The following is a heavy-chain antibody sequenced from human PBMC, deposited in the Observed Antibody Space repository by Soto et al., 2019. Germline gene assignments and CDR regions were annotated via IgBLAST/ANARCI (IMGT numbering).Heavy chain of an antibody. J-gene: IGHJ5*02. Sequence: QITLKESGPTLVKPTQTLTLTCIFSGFSLRTSGVGVGGIRQPPGKALEWLGFIYWNDDKRYSPSLKSRLTITKDTSKNQVVRTMTNMDPVDTATYYCAKSGSSGWYGWFDPWGQGTLVTVSS. D-gene: IGHD6-19*01. CDR3: AKSGSSGWYGWFDP. CDR1: GFSLRTSGVG. CDR2: IYWNDDK. V-gene: IGHV2-5*01.